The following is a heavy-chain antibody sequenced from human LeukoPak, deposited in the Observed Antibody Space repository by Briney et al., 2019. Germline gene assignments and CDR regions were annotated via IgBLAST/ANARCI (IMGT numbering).Heavy chain of an antibody. CDR2: ISSSGSSK. CDR1: GFTFSSYE. D-gene: IGHD2-15*01. CDR3: ASLTVTGGSLSDY. Sequence: GGSLRLSCAASGFTFSSYEMNWVRQAPGKGLEWVSYISSSGSSKYYVDSVKGRFTISRDNAKNSLYLQMNSLRAEDTAVYYCASLTVTGGSLSDYWGQGTLVTVSS. J-gene: IGHJ4*02. V-gene: IGHV3-48*03.